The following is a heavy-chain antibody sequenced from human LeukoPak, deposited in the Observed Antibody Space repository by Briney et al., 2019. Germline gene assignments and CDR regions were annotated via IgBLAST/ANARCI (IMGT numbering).Heavy chain of an antibody. CDR1: GWSFSGYY. J-gene: IGHJ3*02. CDR3: ASSSGRGAFDI. Sequence: SETLSLTCAVYGWSFSGYYWSWIRQPPGKGLEWIGEINHSGSTNYNPSLKSRVTISVDTSKNQFSLKLSSVTAADTAVYYCASSSGRGAFDIWGQGTMVTVSS. D-gene: IGHD6-19*01. CDR2: INHSGST. V-gene: IGHV4-34*01.